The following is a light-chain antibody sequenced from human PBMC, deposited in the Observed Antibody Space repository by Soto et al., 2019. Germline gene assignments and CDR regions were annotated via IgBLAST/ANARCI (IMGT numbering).Light chain of an antibody. J-gene: IGKJ1*01. Sequence: DILITEAPSPLSESVGDTVTITCRASQSISSWLAWYQQKPGKAPKLLIYDASSLESGVPSRFSGSGSGTEFTLTISSLQPDDFATYYCQPYNSYSPWAFGQGANV. CDR2: DAS. CDR1: QSISSW. CDR3: QPYNSYSPWA. V-gene: IGKV1-5*01.